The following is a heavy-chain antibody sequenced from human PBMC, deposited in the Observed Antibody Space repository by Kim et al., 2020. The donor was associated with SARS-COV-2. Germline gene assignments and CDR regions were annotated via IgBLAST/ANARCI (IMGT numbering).Heavy chain of an antibody. CDR3: SRCSGHSCYDS. CDR2: IHYNGST. CDR1: GGSVIISTYY. V-gene: IGHV4-39*07. Sequence: SETLSLTCSVSGGSVIISTYYWAWIRQSPGKGLEWIGSIHYNGSTHYNPSVKSRVTISVDTSKNQFSLKMSSVTAADTAIYFCSRCSGHSCYDSWGQGTLVTVSS. D-gene: IGHD2-15*01. J-gene: IGHJ4*02.